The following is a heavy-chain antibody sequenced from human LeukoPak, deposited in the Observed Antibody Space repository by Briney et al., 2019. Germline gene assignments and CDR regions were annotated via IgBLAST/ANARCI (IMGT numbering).Heavy chain of an antibody. J-gene: IGHJ5*02. CDR2: IYYSGST. D-gene: IGHD2-2*01. Sequence: PSETLSLTCTVSGGSISSYYWSWLRQPPGKGLEWIGYIYYSGSTNYNPSLTSRVTISVDTSKNQFSLKLSSVTAADTAVYYCARAWSVVVPAAKLFDPWGQGTLVTVSS. CDR1: GGSISSYY. V-gene: IGHV4-59*01. CDR3: ARAWSVVVPAAKLFDP.